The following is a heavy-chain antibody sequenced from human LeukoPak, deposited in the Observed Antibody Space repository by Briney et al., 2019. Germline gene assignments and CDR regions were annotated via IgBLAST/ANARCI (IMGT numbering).Heavy chain of an antibody. CDR2: IKQDGSEK. J-gene: IGHJ3*02. V-gene: IGHV3-7*03. CDR3: ARVEIVVVVAAMESSAFDI. CDR1: GFTFSSYW. D-gene: IGHD2-15*01. Sequence: PGGSLRLSCAASGFTFSSYWMSWVRQAPGKGLEWVANIKQDGSEKYYVDSVKGRFTISRDNAKNSLYLQMNSLRAEDTAVYYCARVEIVVVVAAMESSAFDIWGQGTMVTVSS.